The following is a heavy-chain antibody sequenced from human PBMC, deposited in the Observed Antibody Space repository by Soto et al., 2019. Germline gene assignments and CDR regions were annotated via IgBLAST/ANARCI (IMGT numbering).Heavy chain of an antibody. CDR2: FRTSGDDGTT. V-gene: IGHV3-23*01. D-gene: IGHD3-10*01. CDR3: AKKVNSGPGSQYFDY. Sequence: GGSLRLSCAASGFTFSSYSMSWVRQAPGKGLEWVSGFRTSGDDGTTYYADSVKGRFTISRDNSKNTLFLQMDNLRAEDTAIYYCAKKVNSGPGSQYFDYWGQGTLVTVSS. J-gene: IGHJ4*02. CDR1: GFTFSSYS.